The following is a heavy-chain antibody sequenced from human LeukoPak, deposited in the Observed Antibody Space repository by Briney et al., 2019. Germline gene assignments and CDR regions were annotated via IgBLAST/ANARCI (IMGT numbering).Heavy chain of an antibody. CDR1: GGSISSGDYY. Sequence: SETLSLTCTVSGGSISSGDYYWSWIRQPPGKGLEWIGYIYYSGRTYYNPSLKSRVTISVDTSKNQFSLKLSSVTAADTAVYYCATPGGIFGEYGMDVWGQGTTVTVSS. CDR2: IYYSGRT. CDR3: ATPGGIFGEYGMDV. D-gene: IGHD3-3*01. J-gene: IGHJ6*02. V-gene: IGHV4-30-4*01.